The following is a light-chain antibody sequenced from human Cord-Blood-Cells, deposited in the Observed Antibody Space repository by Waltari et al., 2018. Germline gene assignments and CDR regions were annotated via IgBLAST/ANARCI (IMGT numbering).Light chain of an antibody. Sequence: DIQMTQSPSSLSASVGDRVTITCRACQRISSLLNWYEQKPGKAPKLLIYAASSLQSGVPSMSTGSGSGAHFTLTISILQPEDCATYYCQQSYSTRFTFGPGTKVDIK. CDR3: QQSYSTRFT. CDR2: AAS. CDR1: QRISSL. J-gene: IGKJ3*01. V-gene: IGKV1-39*01.